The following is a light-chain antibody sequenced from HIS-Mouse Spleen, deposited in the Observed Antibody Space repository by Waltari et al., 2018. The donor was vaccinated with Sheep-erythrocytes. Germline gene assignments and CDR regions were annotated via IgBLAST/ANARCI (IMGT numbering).Light chain of an antibody. CDR3: CSYAGSVV. Sequence: QSALTQPASVSGSPGQSITISCTGTSSDVGCYTLVSWYQQHPGKAPKFMNYEGSKGPSRVSHRCSGSKTGNTASLTISGLQAEDESDYYCCSYAGSVVFGGGTKLTVL. V-gene: IGLV2-23*01. CDR2: EGS. CDR1: SSDVGCYTL. J-gene: IGLJ2*01.